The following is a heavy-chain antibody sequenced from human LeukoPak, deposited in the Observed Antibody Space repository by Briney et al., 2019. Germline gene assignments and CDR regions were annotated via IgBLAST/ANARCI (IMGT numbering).Heavy chain of an antibody. Sequence: ASVKVSCKASGYTFADYYIHWVRQAPGQGLEWVGWMNPNSGDTNYARSFQGRVTMTRDMSTSTVYMELSSLRSEDTAVYYCARDGGGTRTNNWFDPWGQGTLVTVSS. J-gene: IGHJ5*02. V-gene: IGHV1-2*02. CDR1: GYTFADYY. D-gene: IGHD1-14*01. CDR2: MNPNSGDT. CDR3: ARDGGGTRTNNWFDP.